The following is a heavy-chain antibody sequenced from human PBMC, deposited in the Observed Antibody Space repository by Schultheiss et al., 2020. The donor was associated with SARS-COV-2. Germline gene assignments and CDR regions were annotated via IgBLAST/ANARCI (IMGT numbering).Heavy chain of an antibody. D-gene: IGHD3-16*01. V-gene: IGHV4-39*07. CDR1: GGSISSGGYY. CDR2: IYYSGST. J-gene: IGHJ3*02. Sequence: SQTLSLTCTVSGGSISSGGYYWSWIRQPPGKGLEWIGSIYYSGSTYYNPSLKSRVTISVDTSKNQFSLKVTSVTGADTAVYYCARRGATFFAFDIWGQGTMVTVSS. CDR3: ARRGATFFAFDI.